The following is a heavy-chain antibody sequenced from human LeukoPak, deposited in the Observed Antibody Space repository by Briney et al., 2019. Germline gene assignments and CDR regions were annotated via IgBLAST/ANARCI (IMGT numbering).Heavy chain of an antibody. CDR1: GYTFTTYG. Sequence: GASLKVSCTASGYTFTTYGISWVRQAPGQGLKWMGWISAYNGNTNYAQKLQGRVTMTTDTSTSTAYMELRSLRSDDTAVYYCARATVVPAAMRGLNWFDPWGQGTLVTVSS. V-gene: IGHV1-18*01. CDR3: ARATVVPAAMRGLNWFDP. D-gene: IGHD2-2*01. J-gene: IGHJ5*02. CDR2: ISAYNGNT.